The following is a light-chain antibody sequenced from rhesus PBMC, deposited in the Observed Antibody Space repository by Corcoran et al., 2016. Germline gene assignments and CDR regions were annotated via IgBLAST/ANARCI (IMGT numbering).Light chain of an antibody. V-gene: IGKV1S16*01. CDR3: QQHNTYPPT. CDR2: DTS. J-gene: IGKJ1*01. CDR1: QGINKY. Sequence: DVQMTQSPSSLSASVGDTVTITCQASQGINKYLVWYQQQPGKAPEALIHDTSTLQSGVPSRFSGSGDGTEFTLTINSLQPEDFATYYCQQHNTYPPTFGHGTKVEIK.